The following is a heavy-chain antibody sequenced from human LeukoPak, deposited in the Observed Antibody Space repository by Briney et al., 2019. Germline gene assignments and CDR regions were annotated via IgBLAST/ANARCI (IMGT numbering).Heavy chain of an antibody. Sequence: ASVKVSCKASGGTFSSYAISWVRQAPGQGLEWMGGFDPEDGETIYAQKFQGRVTMTEDTSTDTAYMELSSLRSEDTAVYYCASYYCSSTSCHLFDYWGQGTLVTVSS. CDR2: FDPEDGET. CDR3: ASYYCSSTSCHLFDY. J-gene: IGHJ4*02. CDR1: GGTFSSYA. V-gene: IGHV1-24*01. D-gene: IGHD2-2*01.